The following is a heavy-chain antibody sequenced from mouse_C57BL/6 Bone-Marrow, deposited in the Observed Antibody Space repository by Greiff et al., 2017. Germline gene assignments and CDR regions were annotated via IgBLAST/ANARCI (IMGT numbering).Heavy chain of an antibody. Sequence: QVQLQQSGAELVKPGASVKMSCKASGYTFTSYWITWVKQRPGQGLEWIGAIYPGSGSTNYNEKFKSKATLTVDTSSSTAYMQLSSLTSEDSAVYYCTRGNYYGSSRPFDYWGQGTTLTVSS. D-gene: IGHD1-1*01. CDR1: GYTFTSYW. V-gene: IGHV1-55*01. CDR2: IYPGSGST. J-gene: IGHJ2*01. CDR3: TRGNYYGSSRPFDY.